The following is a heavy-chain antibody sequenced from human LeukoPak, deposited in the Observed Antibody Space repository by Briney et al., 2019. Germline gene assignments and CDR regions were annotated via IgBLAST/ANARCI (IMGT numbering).Heavy chain of an antibody. V-gene: IGHV1-69-2*01. CDR2: VDPEDGET. Sequence: ATVKISCKVSGYTFTDYYMHWVQQAPGKGLEWMGLVDPEDGETIYAEKFQGRVTITADTSTDTAYMELSSLRSEDTAVYYCATDSLDCSGGSCHSRAYEYWGQGTLVTVSS. CDR1: GYTFTDYY. J-gene: IGHJ4*02. CDR3: ATDSLDCSGGSCHSRAYEY. D-gene: IGHD2-15*01.